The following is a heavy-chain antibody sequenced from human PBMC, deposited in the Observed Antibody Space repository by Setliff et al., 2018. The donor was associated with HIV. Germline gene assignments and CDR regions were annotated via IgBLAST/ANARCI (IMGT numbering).Heavy chain of an antibody. J-gene: IGHJ4*02. V-gene: IGHV4-4*07. CDR2: MYYTYNT. Sequence: PSETLSLTCSVSGGSTIGYHWNWIRQPAGKGLEWIGRMYYTYNTDYNPSLKSRVVMSIDTSKNQFSLKLSSVTAADTAVYYCARLRPSVADRSYFDHWGQGTLVTVSS. CDR3: ARLRPSVADRSYFDH. CDR1: GGSTIGYH. D-gene: IGHD6-19*01.